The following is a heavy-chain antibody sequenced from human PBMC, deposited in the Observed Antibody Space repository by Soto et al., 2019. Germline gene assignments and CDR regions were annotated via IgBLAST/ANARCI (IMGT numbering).Heavy chain of an antibody. CDR1: GGSISSGGYS. V-gene: IGHV4-30-2*01. CDR2: IYHSGST. J-gene: IGHJ4*02. Sequence: LTCAVSGGSISSGGYSWSWIRQPPGKGLECIGYIYHSGSTYYNPSLKSRVTISVDRSKNQFSLKLSSVTAADTAVYYCARGPPLGYWGQGTLVTVSS. CDR3: ARGPPLGY.